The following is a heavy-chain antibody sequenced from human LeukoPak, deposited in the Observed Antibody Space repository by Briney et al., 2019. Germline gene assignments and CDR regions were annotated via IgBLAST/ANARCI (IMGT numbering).Heavy chain of an antibody. V-gene: IGHV4-61*02. CDR2: IYTSGST. Sequence: PSQTLSLTCTVSGGSISSGSYYWSWIRQPAGKGLEWIGRIYTSGSTNYNPSLRSRVTISVDTSKNQFSLKLSSVTAADTAVYYCARAQSRYVSYYYYGMDVWGQGTTVTVSS. CDR1: GGSISSGSYY. D-gene: IGHD2-2*01. J-gene: IGHJ6*02. CDR3: ARAQSRYVSYYYYGMDV.